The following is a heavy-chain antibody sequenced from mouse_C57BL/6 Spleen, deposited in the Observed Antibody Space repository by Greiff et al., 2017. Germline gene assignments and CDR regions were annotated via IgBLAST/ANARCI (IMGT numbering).Heavy chain of an antibody. CDR1: GYTFTSYW. J-gene: IGHJ4*01. D-gene: IGHD1-1*01. V-gene: IGHV1-52*01. CDR2: IDPSDSET. Sequence: QVQLQQPGAELVRPGSSVKLSCKASGYTFTSYWMHWVKQRPIQGLEWIGNIDPSDSETHYNQKFKDKATLTVEKSSSTAYMQLSSLTSEDSAVYYCARTYGSSTFIDYWGQGTSVTVSS. CDR3: ARTYGSSTFIDY.